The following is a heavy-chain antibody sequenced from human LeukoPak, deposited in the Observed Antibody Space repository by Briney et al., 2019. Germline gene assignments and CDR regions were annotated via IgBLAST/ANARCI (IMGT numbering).Heavy chain of an antibody. D-gene: IGHD3-22*01. CDR1: GGSISSGDYY. CDR3: ARQPLRYYDSSGYRLGTNYYYYGMDV. J-gene: IGHJ6*02. CDR2: INHSGST. V-gene: IGHV4-30-4*08. Sequence: SQTLSLTCTVSGGSISSGDYYWSWIRQPPGKGLEWIGEINHSGSTNYNPSLKSRVTISVDTSKNQFSLKLSSVTAADTAVYYCARQPLRYYDSSGYRLGTNYYYYGMDVWGQGTTVTVSS.